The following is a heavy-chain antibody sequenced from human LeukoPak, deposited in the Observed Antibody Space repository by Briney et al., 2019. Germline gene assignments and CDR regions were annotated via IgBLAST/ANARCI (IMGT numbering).Heavy chain of an antibody. D-gene: IGHD2-15*01. V-gene: IGHV4-34*01. Sequence: SSETLSLTCTVSSYSISNGYYWSWIRQPPGKGLEWIGEINHSGSTNYNPSLKSRVTISVDTSKNQFSLKLSSVTAADTAVYYCARLPLGYCSGGSCPRGVIDYWGQGTLVTVSS. CDR1: SYSISNGYY. J-gene: IGHJ4*02. CDR3: ARLPLGYCSGGSCPRGVIDY. CDR2: INHSGST.